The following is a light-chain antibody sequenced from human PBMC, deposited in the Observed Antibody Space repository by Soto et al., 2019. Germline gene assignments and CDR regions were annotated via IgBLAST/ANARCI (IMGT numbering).Light chain of an antibody. CDR2: DVS. J-gene: IGKJ1*01. CDR1: QNISSY. Sequence: IVLTQSPATLSLSPGKRAALSCRASQNISSYLIWYQQKPGQAPRLLIYDVSNRATGIPARFSGSGSGTDFTLTISSLQSEDFAVYYCLQYDDWHRTFGQGTKVDIK. CDR3: LQYDDWHRT. V-gene: IGKV3-11*01.